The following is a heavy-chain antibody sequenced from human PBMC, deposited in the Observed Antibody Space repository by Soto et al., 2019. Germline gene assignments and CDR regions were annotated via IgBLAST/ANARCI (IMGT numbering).Heavy chain of an antibody. CDR1: GYIFTNYD. V-gene: IGHV1-18*01. J-gene: IGHJ4*02. CDR3: VRFASSGWYTGGY. D-gene: IGHD6-19*01. CDR2: ISPYSGNT. Sequence: QVQLVQSGGEVKKPGASVKVSCKASGYIFTNYDIGWVRQAPGQGLEWMGWISPYSGNTKYTQKVQGRVTMTTDTSTSTAYMELRSLRSDDTAVYYCVRFASSGWYTGGYWGQGTVVTVSS.